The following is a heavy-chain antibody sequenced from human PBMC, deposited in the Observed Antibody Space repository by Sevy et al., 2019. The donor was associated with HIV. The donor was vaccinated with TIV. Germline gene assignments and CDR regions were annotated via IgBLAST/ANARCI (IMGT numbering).Heavy chain of an antibody. CDR2: IYYSGSA. V-gene: IGHV4-59*12. J-gene: IGHJ6*02. CDR3: ARGYALGIPYSMDV. CDR1: GGSISSSY. D-gene: IGHD5-18*01. Sequence: SETLSRTCTVSGGSISSSYWNWIRQTPGKGLEWIGYIYYSGSAEYNPSLKSRVTISVDTSKQQFSLTQSSVTAADTAGHYCARGYALGIPYSMDVWGQGTTVTVSS.